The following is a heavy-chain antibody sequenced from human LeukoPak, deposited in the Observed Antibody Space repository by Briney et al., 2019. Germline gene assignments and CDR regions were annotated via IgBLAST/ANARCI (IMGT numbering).Heavy chain of an antibody. CDR2: LSGSGITT. CDR1: GFTFSNSA. J-gene: IGHJ4*01. Sequence: GGSLRLSCAASGFTFSNSAMSWVRQAPGKGLEWVSTLSGSGITTYYADSVKGRFTISRDNSKNTLYLQMNSPRAEDTAVYYCAKGIYSSGWSYFDYWGHGTLVTVSS. V-gene: IGHV3-23*01. D-gene: IGHD6-19*01. CDR3: AKGIYSSGWSYFDY.